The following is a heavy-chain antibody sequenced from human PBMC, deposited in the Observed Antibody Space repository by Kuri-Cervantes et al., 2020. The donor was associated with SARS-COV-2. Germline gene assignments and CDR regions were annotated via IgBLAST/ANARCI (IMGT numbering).Heavy chain of an antibody. CDR2: IKQDGSEK. CDR3: ARDQAVGVGILWFGELLYPWYFDY. V-gene: IGHV3-7*01. J-gene: IGHJ4*02. CDR1: GFTFSSYW. D-gene: IGHD3-10*01. Sequence: GGSLRLSCAASGFTFSSYWMSWVRQAPGKGLEWVANIKQDGSEKYYVVSVKGRFTISRDNSKNTLYLQMNSLRAEDTAVYYCARDQAVGVGILWFGELLYPWYFDYWGQGTLVTVSS.